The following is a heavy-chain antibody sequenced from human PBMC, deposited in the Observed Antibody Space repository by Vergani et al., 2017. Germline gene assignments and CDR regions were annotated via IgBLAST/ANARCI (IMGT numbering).Heavy chain of an antibody. CDR1: GFTFDDYT. J-gene: IGHJ4*02. Sequence: EVQLVESGGVVVQPGGSLRLSCAASGFTFDDYTMHWVRQAPGKGLEWVSLISWDGGRTYYADSVKGRFTISRDNSKNSLYLQMNSLRTEDHAWYYCAKSHYDILTGYRGXIDYWGQGTLVTVSS. V-gene: IGHV3-43*01. D-gene: IGHD3-9*01. CDR2: ISWDGGRT. CDR3: AKSHYDILTGYRGXIDY.